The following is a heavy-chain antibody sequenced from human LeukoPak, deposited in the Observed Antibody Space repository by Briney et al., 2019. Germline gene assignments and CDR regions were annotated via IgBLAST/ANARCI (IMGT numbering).Heavy chain of an antibody. V-gene: IGHV3-21*01. CDR2: ISSSSSYI. CDR3: ARALGMVRGAGLDY. D-gene: IGHD3-10*01. J-gene: IGHJ4*02. CDR1: GFTFSSYS. Sequence: SGGSLRLSCAASGFTFSSYSMNWVRQAPGRGLEWVSSISSSSSYIYYADSVKGRFTISRDNAKNSLYLQMNSLRAEDTAVYYWARALGMVRGAGLDYWGQGTLVTVSS.